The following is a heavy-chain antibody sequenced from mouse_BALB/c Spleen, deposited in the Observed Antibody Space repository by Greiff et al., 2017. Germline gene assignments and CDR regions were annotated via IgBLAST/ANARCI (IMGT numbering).Heavy chain of an antibody. J-gene: IGHJ4*01. CDR3: ATLYWSYAMDY. Sequence: QVQLQQPGAELVKPGASVKLSCKASGYTFTSYWMHWVKQRPGQGLEWIGEIDPSDSYTNYNQKFKGKATLTVDKSSSTAYMQLSSLTSEDSAVYYCATLYWSYAMDYWGQGTSVTVSS. CDR2: IDPSDSYT. D-gene: IGHD2-1*01. CDR1: GYTFTSYW. V-gene: IGHV1-69*02.